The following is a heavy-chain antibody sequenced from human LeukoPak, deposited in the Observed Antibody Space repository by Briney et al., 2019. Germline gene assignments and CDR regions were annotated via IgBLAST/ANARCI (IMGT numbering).Heavy chain of an antibody. Sequence: SETLSLTCAVYGGYFSGYYWSWIRQPPGKGLEWIGEINHSGSTNYNPSLKSRVTISVDTSKNQFSLKLSSVTAADTAVYYCARGPNRKRRLYYYYGMDVWGQGTTVTVSS. CDR2: INHSGST. CDR1: GGYFSGYY. D-gene: IGHD1-14*01. CDR3: ARGPNRKRRLYYYYGMDV. J-gene: IGHJ6*02. V-gene: IGHV4-34*01.